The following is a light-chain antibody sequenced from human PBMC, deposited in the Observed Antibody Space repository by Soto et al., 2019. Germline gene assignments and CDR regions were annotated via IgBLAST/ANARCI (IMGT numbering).Light chain of an antibody. V-gene: IGLV1-47*01. CDR3: ASWDDSLSASVV. Sequence: QSVLTQPASASGTHGQRVTISCSGSSSNIGSNYVYWYQQFPGAAPKLLISRNNQRPSGVPDRFSASKSGTSASLAISGLRSEDEADYYCASWDDSLSASVVFGGGTQLTVL. CDR1: SSNIGSNY. CDR2: RNN. J-gene: IGLJ2*01.